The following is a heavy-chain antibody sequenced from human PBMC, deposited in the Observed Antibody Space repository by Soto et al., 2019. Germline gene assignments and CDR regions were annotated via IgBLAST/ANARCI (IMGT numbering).Heavy chain of an antibody. CDR3: ARDRSDSTGYYSHYYYYGMDV. CDR2: IYYSGGT. CDR1: GGSISSYY. J-gene: IGHJ6*02. Sequence: SETLSLTCTVSGGSISSYYWSWIRQPPGKGLEWIGYIYYSGGTTYNPSLKSRVTISVDTSKNQFSLKLNSVTAADTAVYYCARDRSDSTGYYSHYYYYGMDVWGQGTTVTVSS. D-gene: IGHD3-22*01. V-gene: IGHV4-59*01.